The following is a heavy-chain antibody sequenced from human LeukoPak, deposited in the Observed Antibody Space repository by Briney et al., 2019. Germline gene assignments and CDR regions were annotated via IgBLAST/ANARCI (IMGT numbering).Heavy chain of an antibody. Sequence: ASVKVSCKASGYTFTGYYMHWVRQAPGQGLEWMGWINPNSGGTNYAQKFQGRVTMTRDTSISTAYMELSRLRSDDTAVYYCARSYDILTGYYPSYYYYYGMDVWGQGTTATVSS. CDR2: INPNSGGT. D-gene: IGHD3-9*01. CDR1: GYTFTGYY. J-gene: IGHJ6*02. V-gene: IGHV1-2*02. CDR3: ARSYDILTGYYPSYYYYYGMDV.